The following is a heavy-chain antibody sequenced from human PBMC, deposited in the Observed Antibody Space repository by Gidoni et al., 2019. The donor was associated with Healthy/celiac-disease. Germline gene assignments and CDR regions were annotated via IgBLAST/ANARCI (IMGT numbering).Heavy chain of an antibody. D-gene: IGHD5-18*01. Sequence: QVQLVDSGGGVVQPGRSLRLSCAASGFTFSSYAMHWVRQAPGKGLEWVAVISYDGSNKYYADSVKGRFTISRDNSKNTLYLQMNSLRAEDTAVYYCARDRRQLLDYWGQGTLVTVSS. CDR3: ARDRRQLLDY. CDR2: ISYDGSNK. V-gene: IGHV3-30-3*01. CDR1: GFTFSSYA. J-gene: IGHJ4*02.